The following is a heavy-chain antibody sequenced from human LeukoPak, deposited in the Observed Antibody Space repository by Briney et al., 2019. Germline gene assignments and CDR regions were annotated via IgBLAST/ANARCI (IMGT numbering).Heavy chain of an antibody. D-gene: IGHD6-19*01. CDR3: ARDKAVAGYYYYYYMDV. J-gene: IGHJ6*03. CDR2: IKQDGSEK. V-gene: IGHV3-7*01. CDR1: GFTFRSYS. Sequence: GGSLRLSCEASGFTFRSYSMNWVRQAPGKGLEWVANIKQDGSEKYYVDSVKGRFTISRDNAKNSLYLQMNSLRAEDTAVYYCARDKAVAGYYYYYYMDVWGKGTTVTVSS.